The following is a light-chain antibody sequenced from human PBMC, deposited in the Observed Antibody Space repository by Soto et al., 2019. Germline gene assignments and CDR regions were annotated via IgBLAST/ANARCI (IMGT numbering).Light chain of an antibody. CDR2: DAS. J-gene: IGKJ2*01. CDR3: QQRSNWRYT. Sequence: EVVLTQSPATLSLSPGERATLSCRASQSVSSYLAWYQQKPGQAPRLLIYDASKRATGIPARFSGSGSGTDFTLTISSLETEDFAVYYCQQRSNWRYTFGQGTKVDIK. V-gene: IGKV3-11*01. CDR1: QSVSSY.